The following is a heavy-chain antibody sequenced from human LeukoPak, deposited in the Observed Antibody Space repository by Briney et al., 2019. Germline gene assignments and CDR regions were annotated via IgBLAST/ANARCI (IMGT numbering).Heavy chain of an antibody. D-gene: IGHD3-22*01. CDR2: IIPIFGTA. CDR3: ARGTGYYDSSGYLDY. Sequence: ASVKVSYKASGGTFSSYAISWVRQAPGQGLEWMGGIIPIFGTANYAQKFQGRVTITADESTSTAYMELSSLRSEDTAVYYCARGTGYYDSSGYLDYWGQGTLVTVSS. CDR1: GGTFSSYA. V-gene: IGHV1-69*13. J-gene: IGHJ4*02.